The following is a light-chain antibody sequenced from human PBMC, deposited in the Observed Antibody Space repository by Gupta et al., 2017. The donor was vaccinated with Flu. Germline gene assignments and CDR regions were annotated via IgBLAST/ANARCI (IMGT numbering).Light chain of an antibody. CDR3: QAWDRNTGV. CDR2: QDN. CDR1: NLGGGY. V-gene: IGLV3-1*01. Sequence: SYELTQTLSVSVSPGQTASITCSGDNLGGGYVSWYQQKPGQSPVLVIYQDNKRPSGIPERFSASNSGNTATLTISGTQALDEGDYYCQAWDRNTGVFGTGTTVTVV. J-gene: IGLJ1*01.